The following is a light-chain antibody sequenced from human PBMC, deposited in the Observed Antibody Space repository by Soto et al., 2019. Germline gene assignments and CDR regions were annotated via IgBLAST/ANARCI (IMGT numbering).Light chain of an antibody. CDR3: QQYNNWPKT. J-gene: IGKJ1*01. Sequence: DIVLTHSPATLSSFRGDRVTLACRASQYINTRLAWYQHRPGQAPRLLIYQTSIRAAGIPARFSGSGSGTEFTLTISSLQSEDFAVYYCQQYNNWPKTFGQGTKVDIK. CDR2: QTS. V-gene: IGKV3D-15*01. CDR1: QYINTR.